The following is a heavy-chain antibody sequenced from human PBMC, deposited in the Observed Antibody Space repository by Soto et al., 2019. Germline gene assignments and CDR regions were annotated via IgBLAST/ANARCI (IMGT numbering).Heavy chain of an antibody. J-gene: IGHJ4*02. V-gene: IGHV4-39*01. CDR1: GGSISSSSYY. CDR3: ACPNSAILTAYLINYLDY. D-gene: IGHD3-9*01. CDR2: IYYSGST. Sequence: QLQLQESGPGLVKPSETLSLTCTVSGGSISSSSYYWGWIRQPPGKGLEWIGSIYYSGSTYYNPSLKSRVTLSVDTSKTQFFLMLSSVTAADTAVYYCACPNSAILTAYLINYLDYWGQGTLVTVSS.